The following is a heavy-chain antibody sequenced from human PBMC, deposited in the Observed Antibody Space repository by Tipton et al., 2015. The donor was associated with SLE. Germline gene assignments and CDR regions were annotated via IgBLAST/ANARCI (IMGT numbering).Heavy chain of an antibody. CDR2: MYYSGST. V-gene: IGHV4-39*07. CDR3: ARDGPYYDFWSGMGTFDI. Sequence: LRLSCSVSGDSVISSSYYWGWIRQPPGKGLEWIGSMYYSGSTYYNPSLKSRVTISVDTSKNQLSLMLRSVTAADTAVYYCARDGPYYDFWSGMGTFDIWGQGTMVTVSS. D-gene: IGHD3-3*01. J-gene: IGHJ3*02. CDR1: GDSVISSSYY.